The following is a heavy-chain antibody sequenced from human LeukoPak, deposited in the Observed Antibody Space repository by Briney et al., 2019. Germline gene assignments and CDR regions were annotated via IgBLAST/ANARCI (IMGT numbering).Heavy chain of an antibody. CDR3: ARNVFSS. CDR1: GFGVSRNY. CDR2: NYSGGST. V-gene: IGHV3-53*01. J-gene: IGHJ5*02. Sequence: SGGSLRLSCAASGFGVSRNYMSWVRQAPGKGLECFLVNYSGGSTYYADSVKGRFTISRDNSKNTVYLQMNRLRAEDTAVYYCARNVFSSWGKGTLVTVSS.